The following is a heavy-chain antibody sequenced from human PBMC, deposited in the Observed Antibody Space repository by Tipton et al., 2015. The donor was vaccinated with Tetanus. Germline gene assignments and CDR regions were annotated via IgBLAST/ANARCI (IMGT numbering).Heavy chain of an antibody. CDR2: IYPVDSDT. J-gene: IGHJ2*01. CDR1: GYSFNIYW. D-gene: IGHD7-27*01. CDR3: ARRLGPYTGDQIWYFDL. V-gene: IGHV5-51*01. Sequence: QLVQSGAEVKKAGESLKISCEGSGYSFNIYWIAWARQMPGKGLEWMGIIYPVDSDTTYSPSFEGQFTISADKSISTVYLQWNILRASDTAMYFCARRLGPYTGDQIWYFDLWGRGSMVTFSS.